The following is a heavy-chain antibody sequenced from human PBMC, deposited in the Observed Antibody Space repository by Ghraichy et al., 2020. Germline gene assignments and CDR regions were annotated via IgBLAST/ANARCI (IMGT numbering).Heavy chain of an antibody. V-gene: IGHV2-5*01. D-gene: IGHD6-13*01. J-gene: IGHJ3*02. Sequence: SGPTLVKPTQTLTLTCTFSGSSLTTSGVGVGWIRQPPGKALEWLAIIYWNGDKRYSPSLKSRLTIIKDTSKNQVVLTMTSMDPVDTATYYCAHGSAAGTSRALEIWGQGQWSPSLQ. CDR1: GSSLTTSGVG. CDR3: AHGSAAGTSRALEI. CDR2: IYWNGDK.